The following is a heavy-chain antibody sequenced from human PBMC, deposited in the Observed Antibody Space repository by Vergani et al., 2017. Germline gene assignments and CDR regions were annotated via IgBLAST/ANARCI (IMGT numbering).Heavy chain of an antibody. V-gene: IGHV3-23*04. CDR1: GFTVSSNY. CDR3: AKDLNYYDAHAFDI. CDR2: ISGSGGST. J-gene: IGHJ3*02. D-gene: IGHD3-22*01. Sequence: DVQLVESGGGLIQPGGSLRLSCAASGFTVSSNYMSWVRQAPGKGLEWVSVISGSGGSTYYADSVKGRFTISRDNSKNTLYLQMNSLRAEDTAVYYCAKDLNYYDAHAFDIWGQGTMVTVSS.